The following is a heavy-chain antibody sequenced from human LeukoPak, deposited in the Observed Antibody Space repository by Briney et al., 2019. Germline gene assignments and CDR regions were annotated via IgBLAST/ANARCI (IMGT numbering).Heavy chain of an antibody. V-gene: IGHV3-21*01. J-gene: IGHJ4*02. CDR2: ISSSSSYI. CDR3: ARDVLRYFDWSPLSGFDY. D-gene: IGHD3-9*01. CDR1: GFTFSSYS. Sequence: GGSLRLSCAASGFTFSSYSMNWVRQAPGKGLEWISSISSSSSYIYYADSVKGRFTISRDNAKNSLYLQMNSLRAEDTAVYYCARDVLRYFDWSPLSGFDYWGQGTLVTVSS.